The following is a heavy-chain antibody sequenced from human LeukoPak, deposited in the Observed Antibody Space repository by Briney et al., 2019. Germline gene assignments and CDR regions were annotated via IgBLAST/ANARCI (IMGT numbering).Heavy chain of an antibody. CDR1: GFTFSSDS. Sequence: GGSLRLSCAASGFTFSSDSMNWVRQAPGKGLEWVSYISSSSSTIYYADSVKVRFTMSRDNAKNSLYLQMNSLRAKDTAVYYCARATTYDILTGYFDYWGQGTLVTVSS. J-gene: IGHJ4*02. CDR3: ARATTYDILTGYFDY. D-gene: IGHD3-9*01. CDR2: ISSSSSTI. V-gene: IGHV3-48*04.